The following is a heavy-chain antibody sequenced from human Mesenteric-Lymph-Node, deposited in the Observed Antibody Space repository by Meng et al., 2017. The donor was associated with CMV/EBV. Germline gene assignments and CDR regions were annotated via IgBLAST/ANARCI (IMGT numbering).Heavy chain of an antibody. Sequence: GGSLILSCAASGFTCSNNDMSWVRQAPGKGLEWVSVISGSDGSTYYADSGKGRFTISRDTSKNTLYLQMIRLRAEDTAIYYCAKGKAGGYPYDYWGQGTLVTVSS. CDR1: GFTCSNND. D-gene: IGHD5-12*01. J-gene: IGHJ4*02. CDR2: ISGSDGST. CDR3: AKGKAGGYPYDY. V-gene: IGHV3-23*01.